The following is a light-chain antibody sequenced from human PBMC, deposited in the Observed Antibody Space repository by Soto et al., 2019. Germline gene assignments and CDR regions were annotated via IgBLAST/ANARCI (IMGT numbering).Light chain of an antibody. V-gene: IGKV1-12*01. CDR2: VTS. CDR3: QQGHNWPLT. Sequence: DLQMTQSPSSVSASVGDRVTITCRATQDLSDSLAWYQQKPGKAPKLLISVTSRLQSGVPSRFSGSASGTDFTLTIDRLQPEDLATYYCQQGHNWPLTFGQGTRLEIK. CDR1: QDLSDS. J-gene: IGKJ5*01.